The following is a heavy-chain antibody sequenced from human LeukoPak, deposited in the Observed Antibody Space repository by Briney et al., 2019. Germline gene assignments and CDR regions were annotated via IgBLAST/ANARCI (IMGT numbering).Heavy chain of an antibody. CDR2: IYYSKNT. Sequence: PSQTLSLTCIVSGGSISSGDYYWSWIRQPPGKGLEWIGSIYYSKNTYYNPSLKSRVTISADTSKNQFSLTLGSVSATDTAVYYCVSPRGFSYGYFDYWGQGTLVTVSS. CDR3: VSPRGFSYGYFDY. V-gene: IGHV4-39*01. CDR1: GGSISSGDYY. J-gene: IGHJ4*02. D-gene: IGHD5-18*01.